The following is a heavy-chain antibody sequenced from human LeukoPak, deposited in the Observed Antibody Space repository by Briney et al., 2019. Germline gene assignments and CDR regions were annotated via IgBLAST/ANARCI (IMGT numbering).Heavy chain of an antibody. V-gene: IGHV1-2*06. Sequence: ASVRVSCKASGYSFTGYYMHWVRQAPGQGLEWMGRINPNSGGTNYAQKFQGRVTMTRDTSISTAYMELSRLRSDDTAVYYCARDRAFYGESNWFDPWGQGTLVTVSS. CDR2: INPNSGGT. J-gene: IGHJ5*02. D-gene: IGHD4-17*01. CDR3: ARDRAFYGESNWFDP. CDR1: GYSFTGYY.